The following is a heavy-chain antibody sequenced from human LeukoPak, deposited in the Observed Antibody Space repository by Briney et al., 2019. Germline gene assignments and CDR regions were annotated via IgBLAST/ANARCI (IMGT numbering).Heavy chain of an antibody. D-gene: IGHD4-17*01. V-gene: IGHV3-23*01. CDR3: AKGFKTYGELSFDY. J-gene: IGHJ4*02. Sequence: GGSLRLSCAASGFTFSNYAMSWVRLSPGKGLEWVSTVSGNSDNTYYADSVQGRFTISRDNSRSTVYLQMYSLRAEDTAVYYCAKGFKTYGELSFDYWGQGTMVTVSS. CDR2: VSGNSDNT. CDR1: GFTFSNYA.